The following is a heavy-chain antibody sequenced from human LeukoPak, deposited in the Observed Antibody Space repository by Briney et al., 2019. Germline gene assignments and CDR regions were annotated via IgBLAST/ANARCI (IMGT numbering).Heavy chain of an antibody. D-gene: IGHD5-18*01. V-gene: IGHV4-34*01. Sequence: PSETLSLTCAVYGGSFSGYYWSWIRQPPGKGLEWIGEINHSGSTNYNPSLKSRVTISVDTSKNQFSLKLSSVTAADTAVYYCARRGLRRGYSYGYFDYWGQGTWSPSPQ. J-gene: IGHJ4*02. CDR2: INHSGST. CDR3: ARRGLRRGYSYGYFDY. CDR1: GGSFSGYY.